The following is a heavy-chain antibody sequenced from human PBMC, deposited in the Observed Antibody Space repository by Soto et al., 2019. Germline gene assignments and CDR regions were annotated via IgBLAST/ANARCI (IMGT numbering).Heavy chain of an antibody. J-gene: IGHJ4*02. CDR2: IIPIFGTA. V-gene: IGHV1-69*13. CDR3: ASTYCGGDCYSFRYYFDY. D-gene: IGHD2-21*02. CDR1: GGTFSSYA. Sequence: SVKVSCKASGGTFSSYAISWVRQAPGQGLEWMGGIIPIFGTANYAQKFQGRVTITADESTSTAYMELSSLRSEDTAVYYCASTYCGGDCYSFRYYFDYWGQGTLVTVSS.